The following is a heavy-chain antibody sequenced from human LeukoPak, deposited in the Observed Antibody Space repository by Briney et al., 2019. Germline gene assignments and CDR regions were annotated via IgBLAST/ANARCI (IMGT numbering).Heavy chain of an antibody. CDR1: GFTFSGAA. Sequence: GGSLRLSCGASGFTFSGAAMHWVRQASGKGLEWVGRIRSKANNYATSYAASVKGRFTISRDDSKNTAYLQMNSLKTEDTAVYYCTSLDYGDDSYFDCRLRRTLVTVSS. CDR3: TSLDYGDDSYFDC. J-gene: IGHJ4*02. V-gene: IGHV3-73*01. CDR2: IRSKANNYAT. D-gene: IGHD4-17*01.